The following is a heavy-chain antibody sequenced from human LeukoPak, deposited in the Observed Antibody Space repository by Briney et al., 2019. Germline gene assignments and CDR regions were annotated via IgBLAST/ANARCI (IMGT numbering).Heavy chain of an antibody. D-gene: IGHD3-10*01. V-gene: IGHV3-23*01. CDR3: ARGGTVWFGELSE. Sequence: GGSLRLSCAVSGFTFSNYGMSWVRQAPGKGLEWVSTISGSGGRTYYADSVKGRFTISRDNAKNTLYLQMNSLRAEDTAVYYCARGGTVWFGELSEWGQGTLVTVSS. CDR2: ISGSGGRT. CDR1: GFTFSNYG. J-gene: IGHJ4*02.